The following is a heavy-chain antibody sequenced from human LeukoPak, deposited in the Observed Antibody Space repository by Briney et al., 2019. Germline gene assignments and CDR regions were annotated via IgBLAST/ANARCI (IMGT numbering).Heavy chain of an antibody. CDR3: ARATARGSYGSAFDY. CDR2: IYTSGST. V-gene: IGHV4-61*02. D-gene: IGHD3-16*01. Sequence: SETLSLTCTVSGGSISSGSYYWSWIRQPAGKGLEWIGRIYTSGSTNYNPSLKSRVTISVDTSKNQFSLKLSSVTAADTAVYYCARATARGSYGSAFDYWGQGTLVTVSS. CDR1: GGSISSGSYY. J-gene: IGHJ4*02.